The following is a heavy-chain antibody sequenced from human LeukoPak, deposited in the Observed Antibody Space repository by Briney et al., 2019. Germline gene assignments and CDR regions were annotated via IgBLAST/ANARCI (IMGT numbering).Heavy chain of an antibody. J-gene: IGHJ4*02. CDR3: TTDYQVMVVVTDNLLWNDY. V-gene: IGHV3-15*01. Sequence: GGSLRLSCAASGFTFSNAWMSWVRQAPGKGLEWVGRIKSKTDGGTTDYAAPVKGRFTISRDDSKNTLYLQMNSLKTEDTAVYYCTTDYQVMVVVTDNLLWNDYWGQGTLVTVSS. D-gene: IGHD3-22*01. CDR1: GFTFSNAW. CDR2: IKSKTDGGTT.